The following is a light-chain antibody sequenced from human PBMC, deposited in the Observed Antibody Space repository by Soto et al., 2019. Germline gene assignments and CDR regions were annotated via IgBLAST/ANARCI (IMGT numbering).Light chain of an antibody. V-gene: IGKV1-5*01. J-gene: IGKJ1*01. Sequence: DIQMTQSPSTLPASVGDSVTITCGAGQSISNFFAWYQQKPGTAPKLLIYHASSLETGFPSRFSGSGSGTEFTLTISSMQPDDFETYYRQKYNSYSFGQGTQVDIK. CDR3: QKYNSYS. CDR1: QSISNF. CDR2: HAS.